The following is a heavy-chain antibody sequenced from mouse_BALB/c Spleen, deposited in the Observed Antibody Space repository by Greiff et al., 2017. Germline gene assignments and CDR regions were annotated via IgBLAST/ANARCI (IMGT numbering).Heavy chain of an antibody. J-gene: IGHJ4*01. CDR3: ARGIYDGYDDSAMDY. CDR1: GFTFSDYY. CDR2: ISDGGSYT. V-gene: IGHV5-4*02. D-gene: IGHD2-3*01. Sequence: EVKLMESGGGLVKPGGSLKLSCAASGFTFSDYYMYWVRQTPEKGLEWVATISDGGSYTYYPDSVKGRFTISRDNAKNNLYLQMSSLKSEDTAMYYCARGIYDGYDDSAMDYWGQGTSVTVSS.